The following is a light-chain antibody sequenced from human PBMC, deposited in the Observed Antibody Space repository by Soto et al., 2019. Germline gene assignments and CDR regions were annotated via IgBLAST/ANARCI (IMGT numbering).Light chain of an antibody. CDR2: EVN. V-gene: IGLV2-8*01. Sequence: QSALTQPPSAAGSPGQSVTISCTGTSSDVGGYNYVSWYQQRPGKAPKLMIYEVNKRPSGVPDRFSGSKSGNMASLTVSGLQAEDEADYYCSSYADNNRFYVFGSGTKVTVL. CDR3: SSYADNNRFYV. J-gene: IGLJ1*01. CDR1: SSDVGGYNY.